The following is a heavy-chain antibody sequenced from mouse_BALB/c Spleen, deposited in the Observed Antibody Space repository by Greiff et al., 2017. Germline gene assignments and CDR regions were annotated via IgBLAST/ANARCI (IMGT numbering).Heavy chain of an antibody. CDR2: INPSTGYT. J-gene: IGHJ3*01. Sequence: QVQLQQSGAELAKPGASVKMSCKASGYTFTSYWMHWVKQRPGQGLEWIGYINPSTGYTEYNQKFKDKATLTVDKSSSTAYMQLSSLTSEDSAVYYCAREDDAYLEGFAYWGQGTLVNVSA. CDR1: GYTFTSYW. D-gene: IGHD2-3*01. CDR3: AREDDAYLEGFAY. V-gene: IGHV1-7*01.